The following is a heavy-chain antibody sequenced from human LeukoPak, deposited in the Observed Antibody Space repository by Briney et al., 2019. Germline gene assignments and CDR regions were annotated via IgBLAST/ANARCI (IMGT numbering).Heavy chain of an antibody. V-gene: IGHV3-23*01. Sequence: GGSLRLSCAASGFTFSSYAMSWVRQAPGKGLEWVSAISGSGGSTYYADSVKGRFTISRDNSKNTLYLQMNSLRAEDTAVYYCAKDGGPSILRYFDWLSDWFDPWGQGTLVTVSS. CDR1: GFTFSSYA. J-gene: IGHJ5*02. CDR3: AKDGGPSILRYFDWLSDWFDP. D-gene: IGHD3-9*01. CDR2: ISGSGGST.